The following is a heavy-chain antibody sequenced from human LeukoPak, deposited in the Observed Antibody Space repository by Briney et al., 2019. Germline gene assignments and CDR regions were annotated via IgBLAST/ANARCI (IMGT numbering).Heavy chain of an antibody. V-gene: IGHV4-39*01. CDR2: IYYSGST. J-gene: IGHJ4*02. CDR3: ATMGIYDGSGYTDDY. D-gene: IGHD3-22*01. Sequence: SEILSLTCTVSGGSISSSSYYWGWIRQPPGKGLEWIGSIYYSGSTYYNPSLKSRVTISVDTSKNQFSLKLSSVTAADTAVYYCATMGIYDGSGYTDDYWGQGTLVTVSS. CDR1: GGSISSSSYY.